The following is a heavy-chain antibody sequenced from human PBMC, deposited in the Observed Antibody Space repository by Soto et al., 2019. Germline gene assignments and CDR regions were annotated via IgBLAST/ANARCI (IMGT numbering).Heavy chain of an antibody. J-gene: IGHJ6*02. Sequence: EVQLVESGGGLVKPGGSLRLSCAASGFTFSNAWMSWVRQAPGKGLEWVGRIKSKSDGGTTDYAAPVKGRFTISRDDSKNTLDLQMNSMKTEDTAVYYCTPEMSNYYGTYGMDVWGQGTTFTVSS. V-gene: IGHV3-15*01. CDR2: IKSKSDGGTT. CDR3: TPEMSNYYGTYGMDV. CDR1: GFTFSNAW. D-gene: IGHD3-10*01.